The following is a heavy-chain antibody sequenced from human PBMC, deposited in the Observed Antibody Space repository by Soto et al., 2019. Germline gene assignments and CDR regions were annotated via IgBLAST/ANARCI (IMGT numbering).Heavy chain of an antibody. V-gene: IGHV3-30-3*01. D-gene: IGHD7-27*01. Sequence: PGGSLRLSCAASGFSFSISPMHWVRQAPGKGPEWVALISYDGTNKSYADSVKGRFTISRDNSKSTLYLQVDSLRPEDAAVYYCARDPKTSGGQHWAFNYFDYWGQGTMVTVSS. CDR2: ISYDGTNK. J-gene: IGHJ4*02. CDR3: ARDPKTSGGQHWAFNYFDY. CDR1: GFSFSISP.